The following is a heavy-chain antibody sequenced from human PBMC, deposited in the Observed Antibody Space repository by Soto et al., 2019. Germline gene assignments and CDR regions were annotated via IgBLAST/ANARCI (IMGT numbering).Heavy chain of an antibody. CDR2: ISYDGSNK. J-gene: IGHJ3*02. CDR3: AREFQGGSYFDDFDI. V-gene: IGHV3-30-3*01. CDR1: GFTFSSYA. D-gene: IGHD1-26*01. Sequence: ESGGGVVQPGRSLRLSCAASGFTFSSYAMHWVRQAPGKGLEWVAVISYDGSNKYYADSVKVRFTISRDNSKNTLYLQMNSLRAEDTAVYYCAREFQGGSYFDDFDIWGQGTMVTVSS.